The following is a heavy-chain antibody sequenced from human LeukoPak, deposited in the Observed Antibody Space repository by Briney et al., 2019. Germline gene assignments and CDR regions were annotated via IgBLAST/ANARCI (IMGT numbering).Heavy chain of an antibody. CDR1: GGSISSYY. V-gene: IGHV4-59*01. CDR3: ARVTASFGGSYFIDY. Sequence: SETLSLTCTVSGGSISSYYWSWIRQPPGKGLEWIGYIYYSGSTNYNASLKSRVTISVDTSKNQFSLKLSSVTAADTAVYYCARVTASFGGSYFIDYWGQGTLVTVSS. CDR2: IYYSGST. D-gene: IGHD1-26*01. J-gene: IGHJ4*02.